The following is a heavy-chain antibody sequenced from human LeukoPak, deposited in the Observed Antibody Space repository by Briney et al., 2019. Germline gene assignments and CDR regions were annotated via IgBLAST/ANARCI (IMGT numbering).Heavy chain of an antibody. J-gene: IGHJ4*02. CDR2: IWNDGNYK. CDR1: GFTFSSYG. CDR3: AKGRVGADRPPFDY. V-gene: IGHV3-33*06. Sequence: PGTSLRLSCAASGFTFSSYGMHWVRQAPGKGLEWVAVIWNDGNYKFYRDSVKARFSISRDNSEGMLYLQMDSLRVEDTAVYYCAKGRVGADRPPFDYWGQGTLVTVS. D-gene: IGHD1-26*01.